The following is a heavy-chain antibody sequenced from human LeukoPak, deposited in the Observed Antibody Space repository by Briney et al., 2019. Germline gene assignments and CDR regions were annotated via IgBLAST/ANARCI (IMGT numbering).Heavy chain of an antibody. J-gene: IGHJ4*02. CDR2: ISSSSSST. CDR3: AYWAGTAAGFNGPFDY. D-gene: IGHD6-13*01. CDR1: GFTFSSYS. Sequence: PGGSLRLSCAASGFTFSSYSMNWVRQAPGKGLEWVSDISSSSSSTYYADSVKGRFTISRDNAKNSLYLQMNSLRAEDTALYYCAYWAGTAAGFNGPFDYWGQGTLVIVSS. V-gene: IGHV3-48*01.